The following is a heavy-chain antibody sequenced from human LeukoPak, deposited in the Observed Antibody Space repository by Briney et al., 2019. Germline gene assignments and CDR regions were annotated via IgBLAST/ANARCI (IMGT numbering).Heavy chain of an antibody. CDR1: GGSLSGYY. CDR3: ARGQKFRLSGLDY. J-gene: IGHJ4*02. D-gene: IGHD3-16*01. Sequence: SETLSLTCAVYGGSLSGYYWSWIRQPPGKGLEWIGEINHSGSTNYNPSLKSRVTISVDTSKNQFSLKLSSVTAADTAVYYCARGQKFRLSGLDYWGQGTLVTVSS. V-gene: IGHV4-34*01. CDR2: INHSGST.